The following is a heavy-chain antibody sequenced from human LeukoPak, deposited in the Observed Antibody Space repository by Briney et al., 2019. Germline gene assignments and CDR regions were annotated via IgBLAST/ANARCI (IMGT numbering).Heavy chain of an antibody. D-gene: IGHD6-13*01. Sequence: PGGSLRLSCAASGFTFSSYAMSWIRQPPGKGLEWIGEINHSGSTNYNPSLKSRVTISVDTSKNQFSLKLSSVTAADTAVYYCARVRSSPLDYFDYWGQGTLVTVSS. CDR2: INHSGST. CDR1: GFTFSSYA. J-gene: IGHJ4*02. V-gene: IGHV4-34*01. CDR3: ARVRSSPLDYFDY.